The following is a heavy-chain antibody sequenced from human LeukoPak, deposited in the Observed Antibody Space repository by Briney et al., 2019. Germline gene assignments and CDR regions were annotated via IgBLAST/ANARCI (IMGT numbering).Heavy chain of an antibody. CDR3: ARHSFGDYEFWFDY. D-gene: IGHD4-17*01. CDR2: ISSSGSTI. CDR1: GFTFNNYE. Sequence: GGSLRLFCAASGFTFNNYEMNWVRQAPGRGQEWVSYISSSGSTIYYADSVKGRFTISRDNAKNSLYLQMNSLRAEDTAVYYCARHSFGDYEFWFDYWGQGTLVTVSS. V-gene: IGHV3-48*03. J-gene: IGHJ4*02.